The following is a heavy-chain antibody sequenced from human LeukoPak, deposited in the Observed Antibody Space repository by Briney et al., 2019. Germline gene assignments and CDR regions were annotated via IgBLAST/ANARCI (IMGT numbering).Heavy chain of an antibody. V-gene: IGHV4-61*02. CDR1: SGSIRSSSFY. J-gene: IGHJ4*02. CDR3: ARDSYYYDSSGYRVFDY. CDR2: IHTSGST. D-gene: IGHD3-22*01. Sequence: PSETLSLTCTVSSGSIRSSSFYWGWIRQPAGKGLEWIGRIHTSGSTNYNPSLKSRVTMSVDTSKNQFSLKLSSVTAADTAVYYCARDSYYYDSSGYRVFDYWGQGTLVTVSS.